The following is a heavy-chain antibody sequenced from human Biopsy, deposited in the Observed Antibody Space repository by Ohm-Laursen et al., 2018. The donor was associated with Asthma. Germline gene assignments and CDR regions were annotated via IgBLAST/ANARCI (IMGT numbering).Heavy chain of an antibody. J-gene: IGHJ4*02. D-gene: IGHD1-26*01. CDR3: AKDVFPGWELRRGPDY. CDR2: ISFDGSNK. V-gene: IGHV3-30*18. CDR1: GFTFSNYG. Sequence: SLRLSCTASGFTFSNYGMHWVRQAPSKGLDWVAVISFDGSNKNYTDSVKGRFTISRDNSRNTLHLQMNSLRAEDTAVYYCAKDVFPGWELRRGPDYWGQGTLVTVSS.